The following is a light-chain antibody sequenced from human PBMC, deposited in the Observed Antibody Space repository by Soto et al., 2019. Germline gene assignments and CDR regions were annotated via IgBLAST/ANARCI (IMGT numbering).Light chain of an antibody. CDR2: DAS. V-gene: IGKV1-5*01. J-gene: IGKJ2*01. CDR1: QSISSW. CDR3: QQYNSYSYT. Sequence: DIQMTQSPSTLSASVGARVTITCRASQSISSWLAWYQQKPVKAPKLLIYDASSWESGVPSRFGGSGSCTEFTLAISSLQPDDFATYYCQQYNSYSYTCGQGTGLELQ.